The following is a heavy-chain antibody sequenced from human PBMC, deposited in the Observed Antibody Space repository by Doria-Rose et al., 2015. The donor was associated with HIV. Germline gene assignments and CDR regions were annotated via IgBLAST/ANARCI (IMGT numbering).Heavy chain of an antibody. CDR3: ARMGSYRELDY. V-gene: IGHV4-31*11. CDR2: TYYTGTS. D-gene: IGHD3-3*01. Sequence: QVQLQESGPGLVKPSETLSLTCGVSGASVSSRGYYWNWIRQVPGKGLESLGYTYYTGTSDYSPSLKSRLNMAVDTSKNQFSLKLSFVTVADTAVYYCARMGSYRELDYWGQGALVSASA. J-gene: IGHJ4*02. CDR1: GASVSSRGYY.